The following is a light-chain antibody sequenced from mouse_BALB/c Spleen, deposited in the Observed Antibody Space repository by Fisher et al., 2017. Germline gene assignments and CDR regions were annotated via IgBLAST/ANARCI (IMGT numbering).Light chain of an antibody. V-gene: IGKV4-68*01. Sequence: IVMTQSTAIMSASPGEKVTMTCSASSSVSYMYWYQQKPRSSPKPWIYLTSNLASGVPVRFSGSGSGTSYSLTISSVEAEDAATYYCQQYSGYPWTFGGGTKLEIK. CDR3: QQYSGYPWT. CDR2: LTS. CDR1: SSVSY. J-gene: IGKJ1*01.